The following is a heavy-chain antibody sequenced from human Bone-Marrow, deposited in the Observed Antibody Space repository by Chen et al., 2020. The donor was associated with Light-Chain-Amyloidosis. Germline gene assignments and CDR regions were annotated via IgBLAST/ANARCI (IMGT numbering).Heavy chain of an antibody. CDR3: ARDPEISSGGFDL. CDR2: IYRGGTT. J-gene: IGHJ2*01. V-gene: IGHV3-53*01. Sequence: EVQLVESGGGLIQPGGSLRLSCAASGFAVSDNYMAWGRQAPGKGLVWVSLIYRGGTTYYADSVKGRFTISRDNSKTTLYLQMNSLRADDSAVYYCARDPEISSGGFDLWGRGTLVTVSS. CDR1: GFAVSDNY. D-gene: IGHD6-25*01.